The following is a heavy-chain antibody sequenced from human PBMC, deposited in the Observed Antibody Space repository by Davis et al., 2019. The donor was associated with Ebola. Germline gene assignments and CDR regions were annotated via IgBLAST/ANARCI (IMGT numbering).Heavy chain of an antibody. J-gene: IGHJ4*02. CDR3: ARGSRELQRRYYFDY. D-gene: IGHD1-26*01. CDR2: IYYSGST. Sequence: PSETLSLTCTVSGGSISSSSYYWGWIRQPPGKGLEWIGSIYYSGSTYYNPSLKSRVTISVDTSKNQFSLKLSSVTAADTAVYYCARGSRELQRRYYFDYWGQGTLVTVSS. CDR1: GGSISSSSYY. V-gene: IGHV4-39*01.